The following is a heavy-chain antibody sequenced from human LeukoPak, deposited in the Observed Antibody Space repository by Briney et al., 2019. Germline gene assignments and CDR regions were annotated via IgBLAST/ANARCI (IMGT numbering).Heavy chain of an antibody. CDR2: IIPIFGTA. D-gene: IGHD3-10*01. CDR3: ARGWGDMVRGVIIPWYMDV. J-gene: IGHJ6*03. V-gene: IGHV1-69*06. Sequence: SVKVSCKASGGTFSSYAISWVRQAPGQGLEWMGGIIPIFGTANYAQKFQGRVTITADKSTSTAYMELSSLRSEDTAVYYCARGWGDMVRGVIIPWYMDVWGKGTTVTVSS. CDR1: GGTFSSYA.